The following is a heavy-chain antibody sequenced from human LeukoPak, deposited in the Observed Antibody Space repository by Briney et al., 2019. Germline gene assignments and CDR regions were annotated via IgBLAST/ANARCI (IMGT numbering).Heavy chain of an antibody. V-gene: IGHV1-18*01. Sequence: ASVKLSCKASGYTFTSYPISWVRQAPGQGLECMVWITTYNGNTNYAQKLQGRVTMTTDTSTSTAYMDLRGLRSDDTAVYYCARGYDYGDYVGDFDYWGQGTLVTVSS. CDR1: GYTFTSYP. J-gene: IGHJ4*02. D-gene: IGHD4-17*01. CDR3: ARGYDYGDYVGDFDY. CDR2: ITTYNGNT.